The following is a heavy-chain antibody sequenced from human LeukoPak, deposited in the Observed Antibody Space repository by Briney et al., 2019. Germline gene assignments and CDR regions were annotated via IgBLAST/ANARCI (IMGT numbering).Heavy chain of an antibody. V-gene: IGHV4-34*01. D-gene: IGHD6-13*01. CDR3: ARGRIAAAGNSYFDY. J-gene: IGHJ4*02. CDR1: GGSFSGYY. Sequence: PSETLSLTCAVYGGSFSGYYWSWIRQPPGKGLEWIGEINHSGSTNYNPSLKSRVTMSVDTSKNQFSLKLSSVTAADTAVYYCARGRIAAAGNSYFDYWGQGTLVTVSS. CDR2: INHSGST.